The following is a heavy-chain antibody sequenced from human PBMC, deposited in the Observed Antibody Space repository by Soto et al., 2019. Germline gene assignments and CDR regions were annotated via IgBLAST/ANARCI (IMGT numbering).Heavy chain of an antibody. CDR2: IYYSGST. J-gene: IGHJ4*02. V-gene: IGHV4-59*08. CDR3: ARRYSSSFDY. D-gene: IGHD6-13*01. CDR1: GGSISSYY. Sequence: QVQLQESGPVLVKPSETLSLTCTVSGGSISSYYWSWIRQPPGKGLEWIGYIYYSGSTNYNPSRTSRVTISVDTSKNPFSLKLSSVTAADTAVYYCARRYSSSFDYWGQGTLVTVSS.